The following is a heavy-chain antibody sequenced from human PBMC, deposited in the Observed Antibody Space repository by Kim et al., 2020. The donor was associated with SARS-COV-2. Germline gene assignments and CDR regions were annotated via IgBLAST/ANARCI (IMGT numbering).Heavy chain of an antibody. J-gene: IGHJ4*02. CDR3: ARSMFDYSWGTSLKKEDS. D-gene: IGHD3-16*01. V-gene: IGHV1-18*01. CDR2: ISGFNTNA. Sequence: ASVKVSCKTSGYPFSSFAITWVRQAPGQGLEWMGWISGFNTNANYTEKFQGRLTMTADITTSTAYMDLRSLRSDDTAVYYWARSMFDYSWGTSLKKEDSWGQGPLLTVTS. CDR1: GYPFSSFA.